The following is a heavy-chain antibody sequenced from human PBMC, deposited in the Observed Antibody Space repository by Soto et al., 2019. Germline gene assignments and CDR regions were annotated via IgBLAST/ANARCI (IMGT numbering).Heavy chain of an antibody. CDR1: GYTFTSYA. CDR2: INAGNSDT. V-gene: IGHV1-3*01. Sequence: ASVKVSFKASGYTFTSYAMHWVRQAPGQRLEWMGWINAGNSDTKYSQKFQGRVTLTRDTSASTAYMDLSSLRSEDTAIYYCARAISGYVTWGQGTLVTVSS. CDR3: ARAISGYVT. J-gene: IGHJ5*02. D-gene: IGHD5-12*01.